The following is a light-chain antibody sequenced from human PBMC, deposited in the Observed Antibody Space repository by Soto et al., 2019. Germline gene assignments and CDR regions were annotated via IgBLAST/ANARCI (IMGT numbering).Light chain of an antibody. J-gene: IGKJ1*01. Sequence: DIQMTRSPSTLSASVGDRVTITCRASQSFSRWLAWYQQKPGKPPKVLIYDVSRLESGVPSRFSGSGSGTEFTLTISRLQPEDVATYYCQQYNNLWAFGQGTKVEIK. CDR1: QSFSRW. CDR3: QQYNNLWA. CDR2: DVS. V-gene: IGKV1-5*01.